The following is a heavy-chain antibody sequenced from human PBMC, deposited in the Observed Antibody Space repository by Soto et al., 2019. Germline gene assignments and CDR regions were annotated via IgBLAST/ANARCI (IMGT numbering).Heavy chain of an antibody. J-gene: IGHJ6*02. D-gene: IGHD3-3*01. CDR1: GYTFTGYY. Sequence: ASGKVSCKASGYTFTGYYMHWVRQAPGQGLEWMGWINPNSGGTNYAQKFQGRVTMTRDTSISTAYMELSRLRSDDTAVYYCASSVVYMALHTLRFLEWSRNPYYYYGMDVWGQGTTVTVSS. CDR3: ASSVVYMALHTLRFLEWSRNPYYYYGMDV. CDR2: INPNSGGT. V-gene: IGHV1-2*02.